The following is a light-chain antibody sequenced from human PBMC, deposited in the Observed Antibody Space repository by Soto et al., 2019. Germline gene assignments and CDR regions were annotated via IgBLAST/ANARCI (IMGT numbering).Light chain of an antibody. Sequence: QSVLTQPPSASGSPGQSVTISCTGTSSDVGGYNYVSWYQQHPGKAPKLMIYEVSKRPSGVPDRFSGSKSGNTASLTVSGLQAEDEADYYCSSYAGSNNLNVFGTGTNVTVL. CDR2: EVS. V-gene: IGLV2-8*01. J-gene: IGLJ1*01. CDR3: SSYAGSNNLNV. CDR1: SSDVGGYNY.